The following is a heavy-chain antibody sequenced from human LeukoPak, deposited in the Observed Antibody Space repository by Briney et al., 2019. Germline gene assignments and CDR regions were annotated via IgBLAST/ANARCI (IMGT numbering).Heavy chain of an antibody. D-gene: IGHD3-3*01. CDR2: INQDGSAK. CDR1: GFTFGGSW. V-gene: IGHV3-7*01. CDR3: ARELSWSGRDY. Sequence: GGSLRLSCAASGFTFGGSWMSWVRQAPGKGLEWVANINQDGSAKNYLDSVKGRFTISIDRGKNSLYLQMNSLRDEDTAVYYCARELSWSGRDYWGQGTLVTVSP. J-gene: IGHJ4*02.